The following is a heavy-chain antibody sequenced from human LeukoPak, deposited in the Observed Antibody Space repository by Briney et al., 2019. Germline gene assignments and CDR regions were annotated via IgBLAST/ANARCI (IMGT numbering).Heavy chain of an antibody. V-gene: IGHV4-59*01. Sequence: SETLSLTCTVSGGSISSYYWSWIRQPPGKGLEWIGYIYYSGSTNYNPSLKSRVTISVDTSKNQFSLKLSSVTAADTAVYYCARVAYIGDWFDPWGQGTLVTVSS. CDR3: ARVAYIGDWFDP. D-gene: IGHD3-16*01. CDR2: IYYSGST. CDR1: GGSISSYY. J-gene: IGHJ5*02.